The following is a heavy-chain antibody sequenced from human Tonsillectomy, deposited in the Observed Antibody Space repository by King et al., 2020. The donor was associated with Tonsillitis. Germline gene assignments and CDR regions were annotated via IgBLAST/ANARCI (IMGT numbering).Heavy chain of an antibody. CDR3: AKDFVSGNGIFDPFDI. D-gene: IGHD3-9*01. CDR1: AFTFSNYA. Sequence: VQLVESGGGMVQPGGSLRISCVASAFTFSNYAMSWVRQAPGKGLEWVSSIEGDGSGTFYADSVKGRFTISRVNSMRTLSLQMSSLRAEDTAVYFCAKDFVSGNGIFDPFDIRGPGTMVTVSS. J-gene: IGHJ3*02. CDR2: IEGDGSGT. V-gene: IGHV3-23*04.